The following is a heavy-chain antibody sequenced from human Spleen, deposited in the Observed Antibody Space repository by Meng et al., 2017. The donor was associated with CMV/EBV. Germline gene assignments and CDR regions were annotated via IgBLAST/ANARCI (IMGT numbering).Heavy chain of an antibody. Sequence: SCAASGFTFSDYYMAWIRQAPGKGLEWISYISSGGSTTYYADSGKGRFTISRDNAKISLYLQMDSLRADDTAVYYCARDSHHWHFDLWGRGTLVTVSS. V-gene: IGHV3-11*01. CDR1: GFTFSDYY. CDR3: ARDSHHWHFDL. J-gene: IGHJ2*01. CDR2: ISSGGSTT.